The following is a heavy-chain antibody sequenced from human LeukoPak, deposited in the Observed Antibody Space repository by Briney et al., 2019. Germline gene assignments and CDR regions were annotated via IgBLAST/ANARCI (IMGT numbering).Heavy chain of an antibody. CDR2: VSYDGSNK. J-gene: IGHJ1*01. D-gene: IGHD2-21*02. Sequence: GGSLRLSCAASGCTFSSYDMQRVRQAPAKGLEWVAVVSYDGSNKYYADSVKGRFTISRDNSKNTLYLQMNSLRAEDTAVYYCARGYCGGDCYGDWGQGTLVTVSS. CDR3: ARGYCGGDCYGD. V-gene: IGHV3-30*03. CDR1: GCTFSSYD.